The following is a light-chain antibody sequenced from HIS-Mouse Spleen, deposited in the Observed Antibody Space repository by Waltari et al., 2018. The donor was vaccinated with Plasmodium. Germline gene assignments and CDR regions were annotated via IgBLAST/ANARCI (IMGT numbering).Light chain of an antibody. Sequence: DIQMTQSPSTLSASVGDRVTITCRASQSISSWLAWYQQKPGKAPKLLIDKASSLESGVPSRFSGSGSGKEFTLTISSLQPDDFATYYCQQYNSYSWTFGQGTKVEIK. CDR1: QSISSW. CDR3: QQYNSYSWT. V-gene: IGKV1-5*03. CDR2: KAS. J-gene: IGKJ1*01.